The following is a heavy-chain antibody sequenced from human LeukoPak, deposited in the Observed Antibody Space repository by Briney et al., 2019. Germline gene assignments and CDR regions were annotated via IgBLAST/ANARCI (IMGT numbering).Heavy chain of an antibody. CDR3: ARGLGPESSGYLDS. CDR1: GASIDSRHYY. V-gene: IGHV4-39*07. D-gene: IGHD3-22*01. J-gene: IGHJ5*01. CDR2: IYFDGST. Sequence: SETLSLTCDVSGASIDSRHYYWGWIRQPPGEGLEWIGSIYFDGSTYYNPSLKSRVTLSLATSKIQFSLKLSSVTAADTAVYYCARGLGPESSGYLDSWGQGTLVSVSS.